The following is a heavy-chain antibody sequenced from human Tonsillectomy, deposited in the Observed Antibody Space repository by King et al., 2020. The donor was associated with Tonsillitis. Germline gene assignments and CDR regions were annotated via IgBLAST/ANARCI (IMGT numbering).Heavy chain of an antibody. CDR2: ISGSGGST. CDR1: GFTFSSYA. CDR3: AKDVAVAGGVLYFDY. V-gene: IGHV3-23*04. D-gene: IGHD6-19*01. J-gene: IGHJ4*02. Sequence: VQLVESGGGLVQPGGSLRLSCAASGFTFSSYAMSWGRQAPGKGPEWVSAISGSGGSTYDADSVKGRFTISRDNSKNTLHLQMNSLRAEDTAVYYCAKDVAVAGGVLYFDYWGQGTLVTVSS.